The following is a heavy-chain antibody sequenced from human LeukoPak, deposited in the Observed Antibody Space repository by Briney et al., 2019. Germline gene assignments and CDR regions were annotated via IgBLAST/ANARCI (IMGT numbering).Heavy chain of an antibody. CDR1: GGSFSGYY. D-gene: IGHD3-22*01. CDR2: INHSGST. Sequence: SETLSLTCAVYGGSFSGYYWSWIRQPPGKGLEWIGEINHSGSTNYNPSLKSRVTISVDTSKNQFSLKLSSVTAADTAVYYCARVSRGSMIVVVITSMGAFDIWGQGTMVTVSS. CDR3: ARVSRGSMIVVVITSMGAFDI. J-gene: IGHJ3*02. V-gene: IGHV4-34*01.